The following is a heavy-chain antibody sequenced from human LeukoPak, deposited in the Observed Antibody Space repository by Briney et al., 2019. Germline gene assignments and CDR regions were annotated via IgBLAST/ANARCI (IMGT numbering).Heavy chain of an antibody. V-gene: IGHV1-46*01. J-gene: IGHJ5*02. CDR1: GYTFTSYY. Sequence: ASVKVSCEASGYTFTSYYMHWVRQAPGQGLEWMGIINPSGGSTSYAQKFQGRVTMTRDTSTSTVYMELSSLRSEDTAVYYCARGGTNDFWSGRLSGPLDPWGQGTLVTVSS. CDR2: INPSGGST. D-gene: IGHD3-3*01. CDR3: ARGGTNDFWSGRLSGPLDP.